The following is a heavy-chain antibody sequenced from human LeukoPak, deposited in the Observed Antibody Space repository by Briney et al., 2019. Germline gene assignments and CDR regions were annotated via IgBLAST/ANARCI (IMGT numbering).Heavy chain of an antibody. CDR2: IIPIFGTA. V-gene: IGHV1-69*13. D-gene: IGHD2-15*01. CDR3: ATGYCSGGSCYTGDWFDP. Sequence: VKVSCRASGGTFRKYAISWVRQAPGQGLDWMGGIIPIFGTANYAQKFQGRVTITADESTSTAYLELSSLRSEHTAVYYCATGYCSGGSCYTGDWFDPWGQGTLVTVSS. J-gene: IGHJ5*02. CDR1: GGTFRKYA.